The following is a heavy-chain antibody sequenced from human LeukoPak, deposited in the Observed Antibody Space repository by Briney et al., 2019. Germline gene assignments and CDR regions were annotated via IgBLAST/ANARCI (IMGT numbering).Heavy chain of an antibody. V-gene: IGHV3-30*18. D-gene: IGHD3-9*01. CDR2: MSYAGSNE. Sequence: GGSLRLSCAASGFTFSNYGMHWVRQAPGKGLEWVAAMSYAGSNEYYADSVKGRFTISRDNSKNTLSLQMNSLRAEDTAVYYCAKDRLRYLDWLTSFDYWGQGTLVTVSS. J-gene: IGHJ4*02. CDR1: GFTFSNYG. CDR3: AKDRLRYLDWLTSFDY.